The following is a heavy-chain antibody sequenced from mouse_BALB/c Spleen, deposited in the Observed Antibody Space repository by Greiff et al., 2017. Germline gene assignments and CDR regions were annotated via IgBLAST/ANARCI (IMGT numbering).Heavy chain of an antibody. Sequence: EVKLVESGGGLVKPGGSLKLSCAASGFTFSSYAMSWVRQTPEKRLEWVASISSGGSTYYPDSVKGRFTIPRDNARNILYLQMSSLRSEDTAMYYCARDYGNSWFAYWGQGTLVTVSA. CDR2: ISSGGST. CDR1: GFTFSSYA. CDR3: ARDYGNSWFAY. J-gene: IGHJ3*01. V-gene: IGHV5-6-5*01. D-gene: IGHD2-1*01.